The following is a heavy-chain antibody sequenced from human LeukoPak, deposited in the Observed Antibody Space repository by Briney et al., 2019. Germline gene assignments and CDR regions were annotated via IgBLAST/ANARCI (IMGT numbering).Heavy chain of an antibody. V-gene: IGHV5-51*01. J-gene: IGHJ6*03. CDR2: IYPGDSDT. CDR3: ARHIVVPAATTYYYYMDV. Sequence: KIGESLKISCKGSGYSFTSYWIGWVRQMPGKGLEWMGIIYPGDSDTRYSPSFQGQVTISADKSISTAYLQWSSLKASDTAMYYCARHIVVPAATTYYYYMDVWGKGTTVTVS. CDR1: GYSFTSYW. D-gene: IGHD2-2*01.